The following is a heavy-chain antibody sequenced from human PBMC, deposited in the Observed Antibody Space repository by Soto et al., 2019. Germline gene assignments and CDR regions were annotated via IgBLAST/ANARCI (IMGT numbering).Heavy chain of an antibody. CDR1: GGSISSGDYY. J-gene: IGHJ4*02. Sequence: QVQLQESGPGLVKPSQTLSLTCTVSGGSISSGDYYWSWIRQPPGKGLEWIGYIYYSGSTYYNPSLNSRVTRSVDTTKNQFSLKPSSVTAADTAVYYCASDKLGVMAAFHYWGQGTLVTVSS. CDR2: IYYSGST. V-gene: IGHV4-30-4*01. CDR3: ASDKLGVMAAFHY. D-gene: IGHD7-27*01.